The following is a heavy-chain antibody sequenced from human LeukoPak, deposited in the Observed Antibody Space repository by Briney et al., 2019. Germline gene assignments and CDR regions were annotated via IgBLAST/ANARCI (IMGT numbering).Heavy chain of an antibody. J-gene: IGHJ4*02. D-gene: IGHD6-13*01. Sequence: GGSLRLSCAASGFTFSNYWMHWVRQTPGKGLVWVSRISDDATNTNYADSVKGRFTISRDNAKNTLYLQMNSLRAEDTAVYYCARGRPSSFQSSSWYYFDYWGQGTLVTVSS. CDR3: ARGRPSSFQSSSWYYFDY. CDR1: GFTFSNYW. CDR2: ISDDATNT. V-gene: IGHV3-74*01.